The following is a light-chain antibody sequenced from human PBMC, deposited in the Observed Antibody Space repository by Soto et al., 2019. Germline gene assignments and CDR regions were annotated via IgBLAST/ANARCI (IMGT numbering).Light chain of an antibody. V-gene: IGKV1-17*03. J-gene: IGKJ1*01. CDR2: AAS. Sequence: DIQMTQSPSAVSASVGDIVTITCRASQGISNYLAWFQQKPGKVAKRLIYAASNLQSGVTSRFSGSGSGTEFSLTISSLRPEDFATYYCLPHNSYPRTVGQGTKVEIK. CDR1: QGISNY. CDR3: LPHNSYPRT.